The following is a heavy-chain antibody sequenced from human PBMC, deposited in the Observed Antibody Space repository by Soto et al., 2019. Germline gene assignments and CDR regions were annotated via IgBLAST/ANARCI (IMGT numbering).Heavy chain of an antibody. J-gene: IGHJ3*02. CDR2: TVANNGYT. V-gene: IGHV1-18*01. CDR3: ERCSGRTCYASSAFDI. CDR1: GYAFTSFG. Sequence: QVQLVQSGIEVKNPGASVKVSCKASGYAFTSFGITWVRQAPGQGLEWMGWTVANNGYTKYAQNLQGRVTLITDTSTSTAYMELRSLMYDDTAVYYCERCSGRTCYASSAFDIWGQGTMVTVSS. D-gene: IGHD2-15*01.